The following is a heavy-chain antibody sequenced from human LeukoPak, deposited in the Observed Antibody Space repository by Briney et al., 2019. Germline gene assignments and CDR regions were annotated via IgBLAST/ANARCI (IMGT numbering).Heavy chain of an antibody. J-gene: IGHJ4*02. CDR2: ISYDGSNK. CDR1: GFTFSSYA. Sequence: GGSLRLSCAASGFTFSSYAMHWVRQAPGKGLEWVAVISYDGSNKYYADSVKGRFTISRDNSKNTLYLQMNSLRAEDTAVYYCARLRFDYWGQGTLVTVSS. CDR3: ARLRFDY. V-gene: IGHV3-30*04.